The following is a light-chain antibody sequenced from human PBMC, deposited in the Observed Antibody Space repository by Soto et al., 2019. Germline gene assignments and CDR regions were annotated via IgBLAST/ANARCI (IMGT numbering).Light chain of an antibody. Sequence: EIVMTQSPATLSVSPGERATLSCRASQSVGSNLAWYQQKPGQAPRLLIYGASTRATGIPARFSGSGSGTEFTLTISSLQSEDFATYYCLQYNSYPWTFGQGTKVEIK. V-gene: IGKV3-15*01. CDR1: QSVGSN. CDR2: GAS. CDR3: LQYNSYPWT. J-gene: IGKJ1*01.